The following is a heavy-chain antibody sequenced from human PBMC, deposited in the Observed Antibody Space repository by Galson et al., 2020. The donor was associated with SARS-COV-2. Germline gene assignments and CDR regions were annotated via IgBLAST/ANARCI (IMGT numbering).Heavy chain of an antibody. CDR2: ISAYNGTT. V-gene: IGHV1-18*01. D-gene: IGHD2-2*01. CDR1: GYTFTSYG. J-gene: IGHJ5*02. Sequence: SVKVSCQPSGYTFTSYGLSWVRQAPAQGPEWLGWISAYNGTTNYAQKLQGRVTMTTDTSTSTAYTELRSLRSDDTAVDYGARDHCSSTSCYLGGNWCDPWGQGTLVTVSS. CDR3: ARDHCSSTSCYLGGNWCDP.